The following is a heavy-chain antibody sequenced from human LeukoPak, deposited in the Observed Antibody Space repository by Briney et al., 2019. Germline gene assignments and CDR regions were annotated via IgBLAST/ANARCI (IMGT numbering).Heavy chain of an antibody. D-gene: IGHD7-27*01. V-gene: IGHV4-59*08. Sequence: SEPLTLPCTVSGGLINNYYWSWIPDPPGKTLEWIGYDSYSGSSSSNPSLESRVTTSVDMSKNQCSLRLSSVTASDTAVYYCARLQGRGDNYLDYWGQGTLVTVSS. CDR3: ARLQGRGDNYLDY. CDR2: DSYSGSS. J-gene: IGHJ4*02. CDR1: GGLINNYY.